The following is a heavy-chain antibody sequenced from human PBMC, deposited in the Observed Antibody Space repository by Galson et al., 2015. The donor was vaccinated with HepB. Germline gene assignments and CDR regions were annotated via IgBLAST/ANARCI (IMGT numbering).Heavy chain of an antibody. J-gene: IGHJ4*02. D-gene: IGHD5-24*01. CDR2: IDWDDEK. CDR1: GFSLTSSGMC. V-gene: IGHV2-70*11. CDR3: ARTYYGDGYNAGFDS. Sequence: PALVTPTPTLTLTCTFSGFSLTSSGMCVNWIRQAPGKALEWFARIDWDDEKRYITSLKNRLTISKDTSKHQVVLTMSNMDPVDTATYYCARTYYGDGYNAGFDSWGQGTLVSVSS.